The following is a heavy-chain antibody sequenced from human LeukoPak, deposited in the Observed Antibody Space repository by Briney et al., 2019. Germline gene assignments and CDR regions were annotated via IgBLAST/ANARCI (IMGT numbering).Heavy chain of an antibody. D-gene: IGHD3-22*01. CDR1: GGSISSGGYY. V-gene: IGHV4-31*01. CDR2: IYYSGSA. CDR3: ARGGSSGYYY. Sequence: SETLSLTCTVSGGSISSGGYYWSWIRQHPGKGLEWIGYIYYSGSAYYNPSLKSQVTISVDTSKNQFSLKLSSVTAADTAVYYCARGGSSGYYYWGQGTLVTVSS. J-gene: IGHJ4*02.